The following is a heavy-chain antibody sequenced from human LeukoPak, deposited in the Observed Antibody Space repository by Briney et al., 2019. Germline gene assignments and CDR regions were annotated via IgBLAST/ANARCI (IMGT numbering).Heavy chain of an antibody. CDR2: IRYDGSNK. Sequence: GGSLRLSCAASGFTFSSYGMHWVRQAPGKGLEWVAFIRYDGSNKYYADSVKGRFTISRDNSKNTLYLQMNSLRAEDTAVYYCAKAQYSSSWYNYYYYIDVWGKGTTVTISS. CDR1: GFTFSSYG. CDR3: AKAQYSSSWYNYYYYIDV. D-gene: IGHD6-13*01. V-gene: IGHV3-30*02. J-gene: IGHJ6*03.